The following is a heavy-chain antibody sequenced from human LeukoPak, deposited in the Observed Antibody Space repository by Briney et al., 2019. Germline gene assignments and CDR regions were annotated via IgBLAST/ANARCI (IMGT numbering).Heavy chain of an antibody. Sequence: PGGSLRLSCAASGFTVSDNYMNWVRPAPGKGLEWVSVIYSGGSTYYVDSVKGRFTISRDNSKNTLYLQMNSLTAEDTAVYYCARDYSRRDALDLWGQGTMVTVSS. CDR3: ARDYSRRDALDL. V-gene: IGHV3-53*01. D-gene: IGHD3-22*01. CDR1: GFTVSDNY. J-gene: IGHJ3*01. CDR2: IYSGGST.